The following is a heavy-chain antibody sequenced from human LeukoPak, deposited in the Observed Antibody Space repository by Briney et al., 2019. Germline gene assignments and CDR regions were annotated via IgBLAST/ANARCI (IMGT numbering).Heavy chain of an antibody. V-gene: IGHV4-59*01. CDR3: ARYSILTGYYNTLDYFGY. CDR2: IYYSGST. CDR1: GGSISSYY. J-gene: IGHJ4*02. D-gene: IGHD3-9*01. Sequence: SETLSLTCTVSGGSISSYYWSWIRQPPGKGLEWIGYIYYSGSTNYNPSLKSRVTISVDTSKNQFSLKLSSVTAADTAVYYCARYSILTGYYNTLDYFGYWGQGTLVTVSS.